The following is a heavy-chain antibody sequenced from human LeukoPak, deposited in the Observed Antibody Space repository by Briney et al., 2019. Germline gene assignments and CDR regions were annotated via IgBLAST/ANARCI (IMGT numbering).Heavy chain of an antibody. J-gene: IGHJ5*02. D-gene: IGHD3-22*01. CDR1: GFTSSNYA. CDR2: ISYDGSTK. CDR3: ARSYYYDSSGFTDFDP. V-gene: IGHV3-30-3*01. Sequence: PGGSLRLSCAASGFTSSNYAMHWVRQAPGKGLEWVAVISYDGSTKYYADSVKGRFTISRDNSRNTLYLQMNSLRAEDTAVYYCARSYYYDSSGFTDFDPWGQGTLVTVSS.